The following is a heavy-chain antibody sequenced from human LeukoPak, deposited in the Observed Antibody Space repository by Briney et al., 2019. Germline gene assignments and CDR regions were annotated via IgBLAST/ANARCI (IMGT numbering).Heavy chain of an antibody. V-gene: IGHV4-39*01. D-gene: IGHD3-22*01. Sequence: SETLSLTCTVSGGSISSSSYYWGWIRQPPGKGLEWIGSIYYSGSTYYNPSLKSRVPISVDTSKNQFSLKLSSVTAADTAVYYCAISGYDSSGRNIDYWGQGTLVTVSS. CDR3: AISGYDSSGRNIDY. CDR1: GGSISSSSYY. CDR2: IYYSGST. J-gene: IGHJ4*02.